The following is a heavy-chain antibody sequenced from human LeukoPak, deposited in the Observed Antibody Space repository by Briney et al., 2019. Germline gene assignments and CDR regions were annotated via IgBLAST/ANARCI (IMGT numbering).Heavy chain of an antibody. CDR2: LYTDGTT. CDR3: ARDRPFGGPNGFDF. V-gene: IGHV3-53*01. J-gene: IGHJ4*02. D-gene: IGHD2-15*01. CDR1: GFAVTNDY. Sequence: PGGSLRLSCAASGFAVTNDYMSWVRQAPGKGLEWVSVLYTDGTTYYADSVKGRFTISRDNFKNTLYLQMNGLRAEDTAIYYCARDRPFGGPNGFDFWGQGTLVTVTS.